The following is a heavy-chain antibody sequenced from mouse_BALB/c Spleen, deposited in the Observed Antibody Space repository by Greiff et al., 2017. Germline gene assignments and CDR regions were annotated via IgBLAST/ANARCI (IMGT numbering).Heavy chain of an antibody. CDR1: GYTFTDYN. D-gene: IGHD1-1*01. V-gene: IGHV1S29*02. Sequence: VQLKESGPELVKPGASVKISCKASGYTFTDYNMHWVKQSHGKSLEWIGYIYPYNGGTGYNQKFKSKATLTVDNSSSTAYMELRSLTSEDSAVYYCARGERGRDYYVGFAYWGQGTLVTVSA. CDR3: ARGERGRDYYVGFAY. J-gene: IGHJ3*01. CDR2: IYPYNGGT.